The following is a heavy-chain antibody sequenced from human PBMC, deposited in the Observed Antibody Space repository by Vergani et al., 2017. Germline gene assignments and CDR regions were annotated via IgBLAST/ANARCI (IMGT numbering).Heavy chain of an antibody. V-gene: IGHV3-30*18. CDR1: GFSFSSHA. CDR2: ISNDGSKK. D-gene: IGHD3-10*01. J-gene: IGHJ6*03. Sequence: VQLLESGGDLVQPGGSLRLSCAASGFSFSSHAIHWVRQAPGPGLEWVAVISNDGSKKYYADSVKGRFTISRDNSKNTLDLQMNSLRTQDTAVYYCAKAGSVTSGSLQYNFYMDVWGKGTTVTVSS. CDR3: AKAGSVTSGSLQYNFYMDV.